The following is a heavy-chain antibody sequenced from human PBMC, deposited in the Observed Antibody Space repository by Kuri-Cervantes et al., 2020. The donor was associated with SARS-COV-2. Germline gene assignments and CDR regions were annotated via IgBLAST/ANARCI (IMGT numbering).Heavy chain of an antibody. CDR2: ISSSSSTI. D-gene: IGHD3-22*01. V-gene: IGHV3-48*02. J-gene: IGHJ4*02. CDR3: ARDGGSSGYDIDY. Sequence: GESLKIPCAASGFTFSSYSMNWVRQAPGKGLEWVSYISSSSSTIYYADSVKGRFTISRDNAKNSLYLQMNSLRDEDTAVYYCARDGGSSGYDIDYWGQGTLVTVSS. CDR1: GFTFSSYS.